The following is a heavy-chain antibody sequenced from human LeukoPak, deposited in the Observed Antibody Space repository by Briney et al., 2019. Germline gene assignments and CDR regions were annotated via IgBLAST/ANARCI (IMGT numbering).Heavy chain of an antibody. CDR2: INSDGSST. V-gene: IGHV3-74*01. CDR3: ARDVSYYYGSGSYYNGYNWFDP. CDR1: GFTFSSYW. J-gene: IGHJ5*02. Sequence: GGSLTLSCAASGFTFSSYWMHWVRQAPGKGLVWVSRINSDGSSTSYADSVKGRFTIPRDNAKNTLYLQMNSLRDEDTAAYYCARDVSYYYGSGSYYNGYNWFDPWGQGTLVTVSS. D-gene: IGHD3-10*01.